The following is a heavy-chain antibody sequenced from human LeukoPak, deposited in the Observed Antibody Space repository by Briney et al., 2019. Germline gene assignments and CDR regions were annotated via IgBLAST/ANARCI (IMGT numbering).Heavy chain of an antibody. D-gene: IGHD6-6*01. CDR3: ATGFIAARQMNYYYYMDV. Sequence: ASVKVSCKASGYTFTSYDIDWVRQATGQGLEWMGWMNPNSGNTGYAQRFQGRVTMTRNTSISTAYMELSSLRSEDTAVYYCATGFIAARQMNYYYYMDVWGKGTTVTVSS. V-gene: IGHV1-8*01. J-gene: IGHJ6*03. CDR2: MNPNSGNT. CDR1: GYTFTSYD.